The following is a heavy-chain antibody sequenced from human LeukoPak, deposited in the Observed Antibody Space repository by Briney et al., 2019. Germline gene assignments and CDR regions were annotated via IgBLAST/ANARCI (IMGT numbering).Heavy chain of an antibody. CDR2: IYYSGST. CDR1: GFTFSDYY. Sequence: GSLRLSCAASGFTFSDYYMSWIRQPPGKGLEWIGSIYYSGSTYYNPSLRSRVTISVDTSKNQFSLKLSSVTAADTAVYYCARLYPFLDYWGQGTLVTVSS. V-gene: IGHV4-38-2*01. D-gene: IGHD2-2*02. CDR3: ARLYPFLDY. J-gene: IGHJ4*02.